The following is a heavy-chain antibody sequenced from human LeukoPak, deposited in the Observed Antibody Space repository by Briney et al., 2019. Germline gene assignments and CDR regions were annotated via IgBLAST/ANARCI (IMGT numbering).Heavy chain of an antibody. CDR2: ISWNSGSI. Sequence: GRSLRLSCAASGFTFDDYAMHWVRQAPGKGLEWVSGISWNSGSIGYADSVKGRFTISRDNAKNSLYLQMNSLRAADTAVYYCARVVDYVWGSYRCFWFDPWGQGTLVTVSS. CDR1: GFTFDDYA. J-gene: IGHJ5*02. CDR3: ARVVDYVWGSYRCFWFDP. D-gene: IGHD3-16*02. V-gene: IGHV3-9*01.